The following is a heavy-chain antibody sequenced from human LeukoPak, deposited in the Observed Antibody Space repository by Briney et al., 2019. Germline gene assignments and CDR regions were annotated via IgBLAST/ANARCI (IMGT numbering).Heavy chain of an antibody. J-gene: IGHJ6*02. V-gene: IGHV3-30*18. D-gene: IGHD3-10*01. CDR3: AKDLITMVRGSPMDV. CDR1: GFTFSNYG. CDR2: L. Sequence: PGRSLRLSCAASGFTFSNYGMHWVRQAPGKGLEWVALLVDSVKGRFTISRDDSRSTLYLQLSSLRAEDTAVYYCAKDLITMVRGSPMDVWGQGTTVTVSS.